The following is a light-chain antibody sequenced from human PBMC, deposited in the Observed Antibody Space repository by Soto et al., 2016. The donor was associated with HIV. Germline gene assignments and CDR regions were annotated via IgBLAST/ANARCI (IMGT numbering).Light chain of an antibody. V-gene: IGLV3-21*03. CDR1: NIGTKS. J-gene: IGLJ1*01. Sequence: SYELTQPPSVSVAPGKTAKISCGGNNIGTKSVHWYQQKPGQAPVLVVYDDSDRPSGIPERFSGSNSGNTATLTISRVEAGDEADYYCQVWDSSSDPFYVFGTGTKVTVL. CDR3: QVWDSSSDPFYV. CDR2: DDS.